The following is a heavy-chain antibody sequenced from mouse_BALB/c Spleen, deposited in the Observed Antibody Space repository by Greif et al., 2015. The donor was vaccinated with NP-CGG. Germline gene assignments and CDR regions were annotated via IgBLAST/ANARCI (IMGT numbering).Heavy chain of an antibody. CDR1: GFTFSSYT. CDR3: ARHDRNAMDY. V-gene: IGHV5-12-2*01. Sequence: EVKLVESGGGLVQPGGSLKLSCAASGFTFSSYTMSWVRQTPEKRLEWVAYISNGGGSTYYPDTVKGRFTISRDNAKNTLYLQMSSLKSEDTAMYYCARHDRNAMDYWGQGTSVTVSS. J-gene: IGHJ4*01. CDR2: ISNGGGST.